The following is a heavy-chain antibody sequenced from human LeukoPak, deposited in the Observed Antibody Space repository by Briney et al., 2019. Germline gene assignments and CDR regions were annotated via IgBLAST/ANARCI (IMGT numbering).Heavy chain of an antibody. CDR1: GHSISSGYY. V-gene: IGHV4-38-2*01. Sequence: SETLSLTCAVSGHSISSGYYWGWIRQPPGKGLEWIGSIYHSGSTYYNPSLKSRVTISVDTSKNQFSLKLSSVTAADTDVYYCASSLFLNAFDIWGQGTMVTVSS. J-gene: IGHJ3*02. D-gene: IGHD2/OR15-2a*01. CDR3: ASSLFLNAFDI. CDR2: IYHSGST.